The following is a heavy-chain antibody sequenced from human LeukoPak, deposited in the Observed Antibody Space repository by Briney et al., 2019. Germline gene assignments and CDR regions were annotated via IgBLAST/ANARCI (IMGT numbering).Heavy chain of an antibody. J-gene: IGHJ4*02. CDR1: GFSFSTYS. D-gene: IGHD1-1*01. CDR2: IVGSSSNI. CDR3: ATDSPETAAFDY. V-gene: IGHV3-48*04. Sequence: GGSLRLSCTASGFSFSTYSMNWVRQAPGKGLEWVSYIVGSSSNIYYADSVKGRFTISRDNAKNSLYLQMDSLGAEDTAVYYCATDSPETAAFDYWGQGTLVTVSS.